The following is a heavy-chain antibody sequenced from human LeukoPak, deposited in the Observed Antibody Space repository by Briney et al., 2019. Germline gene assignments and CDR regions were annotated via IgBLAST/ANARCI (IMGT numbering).Heavy chain of an antibody. CDR1: GYTFTSYA. D-gene: IGHD3-9*01. CDR2: VNTNTGNP. J-gene: IGHJ4*02. V-gene: IGHV7-4-1*02. Sequence: ASVKVSCKASGYTFTSYAMNWVRHAPGQGLEWRGWVNTNTGNPTYAHGFTGRVVFSLDTSVSTAYLQISSLKAEDTAVYYCARDLSPPYDILTGYPHGGFDYWGQGTLVTVSS. CDR3: ARDLSPPYDILTGYPHGGFDY.